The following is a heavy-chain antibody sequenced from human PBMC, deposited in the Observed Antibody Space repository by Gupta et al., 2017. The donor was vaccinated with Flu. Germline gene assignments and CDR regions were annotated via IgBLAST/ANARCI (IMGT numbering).Heavy chain of an antibody. CDR2: IYHSGST. V-gene: IGHV4-4*02. CDR3: VSALGAARDY. Sequence: WSWGRQPPGKGLEWIGEIYHSGSTNYNPSLKSRVTISVDKSKNQFSLKLSSVTAADTAVYYCVSALGAARDYWGQGALVTGSS. J-gene: IGHJ4*02. D-gene: IGHD6-13*01.